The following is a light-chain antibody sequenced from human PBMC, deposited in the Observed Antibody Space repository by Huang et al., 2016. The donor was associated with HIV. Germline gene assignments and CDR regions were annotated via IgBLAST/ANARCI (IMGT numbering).Light chain of an antibody. CDR1: QSVSSD. J-gene: IGKJ2*01. CDR3: QQYNDWPGA. V-gene: IGKV3-15*01. CDR2: GAS. Sequence: EIVMTQSPATLSVSPGERATLSCRTSQSVSSDLAWYQQKPGQAPRLLIYGASTRATGIPDRFRGSGSGTEFTLTISSLQSEDFAVYYCQQYNDWPGAFGQGTKLEIK.